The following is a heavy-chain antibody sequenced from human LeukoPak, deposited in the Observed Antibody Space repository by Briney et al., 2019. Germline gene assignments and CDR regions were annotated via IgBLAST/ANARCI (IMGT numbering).Heavy chain of an antibody. V-gene: IGHV4-4*02. D-gene: IGHD3-3*01. J-gene: IGHJ4*02. Sequence: SQTRSLTCDVAGGSVTSTNWWTWVRQPPGKGLEWIGEVHPDGRTNYNPSLKSRLIMSVDLPENHISLKLTSVTAADTAVYYCAREGGFYRPLDYSGQGTLVTVSS. CDR2: VHPDGRT. CDR1: GGSVTSTNW. CDR3: AREGGFYRPLDY.